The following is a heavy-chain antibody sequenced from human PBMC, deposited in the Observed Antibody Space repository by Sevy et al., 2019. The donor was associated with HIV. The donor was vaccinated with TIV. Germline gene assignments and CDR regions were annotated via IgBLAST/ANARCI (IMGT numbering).Heavy chain of an antibody. V-gene: IGHV3-23*01. J-gene: IGHJ3*02. D-gene: IGHD3-22*01. CDR1: GFTVVSYA. Sequence: GGSLRLSCKPSGFTVVSYAMNWVRQAPGKGLEWVSTIYGSGSPTYHADSLRGRFSISRDDSKNTLYLQMNSLKTEDTAVYYCAGGRFDSSGSFDAFDIWGQGTMVTVSS. CDR3: AGGRFDSSGSFDAFDI. CDR2: IYGSGSPT.